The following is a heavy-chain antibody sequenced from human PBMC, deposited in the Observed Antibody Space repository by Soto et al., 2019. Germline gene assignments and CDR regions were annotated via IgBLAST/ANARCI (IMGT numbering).Heavy chain of an antibody. Sequence: QVQLVQSGAEVKKPGSSVKVSCKASGGTFSSYTISWVRQAPGQGLEWMGRIIPILGIANYAQKFQGRVTITADKSTSTAYMELSSLRSEDTAVYYCARDHPMTTVTTWLCCSFDPWGQGTLVTVSS. D-gene: IGHD4-4*01. V-gene: IGHV1-69*08. CDR1: GGTFSSYT. J-gene: IGHJ5*02. CDR3: ARDHPMTTVTTWLCCSFDP. CDR2: IIPILGIA.